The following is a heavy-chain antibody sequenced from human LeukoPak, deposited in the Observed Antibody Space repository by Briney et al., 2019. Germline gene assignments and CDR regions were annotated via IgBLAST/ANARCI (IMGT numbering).Heavy chain of an antibody. V-gene: IGHV3-74*01. Sequence: GGSLRLSCEASGFTFSDYWMHWVRQAPGKGLVWVARINTDGSSTNYADSVKGRFTISRDNARNTAFLQMNSLRAEDTAVYYCAREQWFRWEYWGQGILVTVSS. CDR3: AREQWFRWEY. J-gene: IGHJ4*02. CDR1: GFTFSDYW. CDR2: INTDGSST. D-gene: IGHD3-22*01.